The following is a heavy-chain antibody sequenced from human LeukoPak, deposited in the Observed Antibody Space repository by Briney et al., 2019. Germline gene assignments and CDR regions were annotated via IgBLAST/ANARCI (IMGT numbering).Heavy chain of an antibody. CDR1: GYTFMRYG. D-gene: IGHD5-12*01. CDR3: ARDHLDIVPTIYSF. Sequence: ASVKVSCKASGYTFMRYGISWVRQAPGEGLEWMGSISAYDGNIKFAQKVQGRVTMTTDTSTSTAYMELRSLRSDDAALYYCARDHLDIVPTIYSFWGQGTLVTVSS. J-gene: IGHJ4*02. V-gene: IGHV1-18*01. CDR2: ISAYDGNI.